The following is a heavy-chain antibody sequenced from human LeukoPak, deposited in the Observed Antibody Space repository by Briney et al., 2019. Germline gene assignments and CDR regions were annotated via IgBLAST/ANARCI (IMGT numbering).Heavy chain of an antibody. J-gene: IGHJ5*02. Sequence: SETLSLTCTVSGGSISSSSYYWGWIRQPPGKGLEWIGSIYYSGSTYYNPSLKSRVTISLDTSQNQFSLKLSSVTAADTAVYYCARHGPYYYDSSGYHPWGQGTLVTVSS. CDR2: IYYSGST. V-gene: IGHV4-39*01. CDR3: ARHGPYYYDSSGYHP. CDR1: GGSISSSSYY. D-gene: IGHD3-22*01.